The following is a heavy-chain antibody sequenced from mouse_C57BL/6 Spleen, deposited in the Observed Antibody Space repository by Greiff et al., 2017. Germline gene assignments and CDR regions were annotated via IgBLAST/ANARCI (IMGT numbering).Heavy chain of an antibody. Sequence: EVQVVESGGGLVKPGGSLKLSCAASGFTFSDYGMHWVRQAPEKGLEWVAYISSGSSTIYYADTVKGRFTISRDNAKNTLFLQMTSLRSEDTAMYYCARYYYGSSYGAMDDWGQGTSVTVSS. J-gene: IGHJ4*01. CDR1: GFTFSDYG. CDR2: ISSGSSTI. CDR3: ARYYYGSSYGAMDD. D-gene: IGHD1-1*01. V-gene: IGHV5-17*01.